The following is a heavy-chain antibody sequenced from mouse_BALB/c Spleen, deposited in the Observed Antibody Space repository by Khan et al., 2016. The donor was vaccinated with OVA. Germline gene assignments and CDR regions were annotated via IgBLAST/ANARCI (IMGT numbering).Heavy chain of an antibody. D-gene: IGHD1-1*01. CDR3: ARIYRSDFDY. J-gene: IGHJ2*01. Sequence: VQLQQSGPELVKPGASVKISCKASGYSFTGYFMNWVMQSHGKSLEWIVRINPHIGETFYNQKFKGKTTLTVDESSSTAHMELRSLASEDSAVYYCARIYRSDFDYWGQGTTLTVSS. CDR2: INPHIGET. V-gene: IGHV1-20*02. CDR1: GYSFTGYF.